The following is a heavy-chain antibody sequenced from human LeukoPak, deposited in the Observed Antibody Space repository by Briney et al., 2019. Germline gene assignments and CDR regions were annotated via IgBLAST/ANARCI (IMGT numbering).Heavy chain of an antibody. CDR1: GFTFSSFD. J-gene: IGHJ1*01. CDR2: ISVSATNT. CDR3: ATITSMRVVLIS. V-gene: IGHV3-23*01. Sequence: GGSLRLSCAASGFTFSSFDMTWVRQAPGKGLEWVSTISVSATNTYYADSVKGRFTISRDNSKNSLYLQMNSLRADDTAVYYCATITSMRVVLISWGQGTLVTVSS. D-gene: IGHD3-22*01.